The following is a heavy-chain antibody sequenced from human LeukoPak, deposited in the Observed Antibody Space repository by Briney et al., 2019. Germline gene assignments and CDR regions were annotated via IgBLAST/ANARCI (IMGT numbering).Heavy chain of an antibody. D-gene: IGHD3-9*01. CDR1: GITFSNYG. CDR2: IRYDGNNK. CDR3: ANGPHYNILTGYHKVRSHLDY. Sequence: GGSLRLSCGASGITFSNYGMYWVRQAPGKGLEWVAFIRYDGNNKHYADSVKGRFTISGDNSKSTLYLQMNSLRPEDTAVYYCANGPHYNILTGYHKVRSHLDYWGQGTLVTVSS. J-gene: IGHJ4*02. V-gene: IGHV3-30*02.